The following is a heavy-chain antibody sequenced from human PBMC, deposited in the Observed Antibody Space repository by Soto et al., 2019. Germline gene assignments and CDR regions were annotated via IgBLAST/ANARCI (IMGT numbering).Heavy chain of an antibody. CDR2: IIPILGIA. CDR1: GGTFSSYT. J-gene: IGHJ4*02. V-gene: IGHV1-69*04. CDR3: ARDMGYCSGGSCYAFDY. Sequence: SVTVSCKASGGTFSSYTISWVRQAPGQGLEWMGRIIPILGIANYAQKFQGRVTITADKSTSTAYMELSSLRSEDTAVYYCARDMGYCSGGSCYAFDYWGQGTLVTVSS. D-gene: IGHD2-15*01.